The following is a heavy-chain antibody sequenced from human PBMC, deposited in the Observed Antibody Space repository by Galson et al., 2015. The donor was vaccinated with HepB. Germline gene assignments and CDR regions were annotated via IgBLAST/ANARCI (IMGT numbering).Heavy chain of an antibody. CDR3: ARDFGEDRSNWHGMDV. CDR1: GFTFSSFA. Sequence: SLRLSCAASGFTFSSFAMHWVRQAPGKGLEWVAVISYDGRGDKYYADSVKGRFTISRDNSKNTLYLQMNSLRVEDTAVYYCARDFGEDRSNWHGMDVWAQGTTVTVSS. J-gene: IGHJ6*02. V-gene: IGHV3-30*04. CDR2: ISYDGRGDK. D-gene: IGHD3-10*01.